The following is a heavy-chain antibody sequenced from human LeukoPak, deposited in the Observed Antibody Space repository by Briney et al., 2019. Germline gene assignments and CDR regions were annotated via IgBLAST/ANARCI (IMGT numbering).Heavy chain of an antibody. Sequence: GGSLRLSCAASGFTFSSYVMDWVRQAPGKGLEWVSSISSSSSHIYYADSVKGRFTISRDNAKNSLYLQMNSLRVEDTAVYYCARDHDYGDYYDYWGQGTLVTVSS. D-gene: IGHD4-17*01. J-gene: IGHJ4*02. CDR1: GFTFSSYV. CDR3: ARDHDYGDYYDY. V-gene: IGHV3-21*01. CDR2: ISSSSSHI.